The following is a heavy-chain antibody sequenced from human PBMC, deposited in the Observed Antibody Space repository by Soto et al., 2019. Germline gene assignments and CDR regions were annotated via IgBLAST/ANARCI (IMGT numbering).Heavy chain of an antibody. D-gene: IGHD5-12*01. CDR2: IWFDGTNK. Sequence: PGGSLRLSCAASGFTFSSYGMHWVRQAPGKGLEWVAVIWFDGTNKYYADYVKDRFTNSRDNSKKTLYIQMKNLRAEDTAVYYCARDRGYSGYDSPRYYYGMDVWGQGT. V-gene: IGHV3-33*01. CDR1: GFTFSSYG. CDR3: ARDRGYSGYDSPRYYYGMDV. J-gene: IGHJ6*02.